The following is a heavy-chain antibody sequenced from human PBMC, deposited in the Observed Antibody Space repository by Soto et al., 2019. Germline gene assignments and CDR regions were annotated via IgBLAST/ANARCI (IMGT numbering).Heavy chain of an antibody. Sequence: GGSLRLSCAASGFTFSSYSMNWVRQAPGKGLEWVSSISSSSSYIYYADSVKGRFTISRDNSKNSLYLQMNSLRAEDTAVYYCAKPEYYYDSSGLRYYFDYWGQGTLVTVSS. J-gene: IGHJ4*02. CDR3: AKPEYYYDSSGLRYYFDY. CDR2: ISSSSSYI. CDR1: GFTFSSYS. D-gene: IGHD3-22*01. V-gene: IGHV3-21*04.